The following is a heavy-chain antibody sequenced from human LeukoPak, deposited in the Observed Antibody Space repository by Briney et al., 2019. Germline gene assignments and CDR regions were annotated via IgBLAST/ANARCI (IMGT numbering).Heavy chain of an antibody. CDR1: GYTLTELS. CDR2: FYPEDGET. CDR3: ATVRYHVVVPAADAFDI. J-gene: IGHJ3*02. V-gene: IGHV1-24*01. Sequence: GASVKVSCKVSGYTLTELSMHWVRQAPGKGLEWMGGFYPEDGETIYAQKFQGRVTMTEDTSTDTAYMELSSLRSEDTAVYYCATVRYHVVVPAADAFDIWGQGTMVTVSS. D-gene: IGHD2-2*01.